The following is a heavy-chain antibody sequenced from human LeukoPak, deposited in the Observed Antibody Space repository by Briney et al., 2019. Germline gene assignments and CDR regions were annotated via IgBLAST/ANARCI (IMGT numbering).Heavy chain of an antibody. CDR3: ARERCVVGACGAFDI. CDR2: ISSGGNDK. Sequence: GGSLRLSCVASGFTFSSYAMHWVRQAPGKGLEWVAVISSGGNDKHYTDSVKGRFTIDRDSSKNTLYLQMNSLRAEDTAVYYCARERCVVGACGAFDIWGQGTMATVSS. V-gene: IGHV3-30*14. J-gene: IGHJ3*02. D-gene: IGHD1-26*01. CDR1: GFTFSSYA.